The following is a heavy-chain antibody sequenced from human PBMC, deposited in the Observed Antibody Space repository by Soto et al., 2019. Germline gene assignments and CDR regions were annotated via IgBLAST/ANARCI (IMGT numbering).Heavy chain of an antibody. J-gene: IGHJ3*02. CDR1: GFSFGTYV. CDR3: AMTRLYDTGTNDYHRDALDI. V-gene: IGHV3-23*01. D-gene: IGHD3-22*01. Sequence: EVQLLESGGGMVEPRGSLTLSCAASGFSFGTYVMNWVRQAPGKGLEWVSGISGSGGRVYSADSVKGRFTISRDNSRNTLYLQMNRLSAEDTAIYYCAMTRLYDTGTNDYHRDALDIWGQGTQVTVSS. CDR2: ISGSGGRV.